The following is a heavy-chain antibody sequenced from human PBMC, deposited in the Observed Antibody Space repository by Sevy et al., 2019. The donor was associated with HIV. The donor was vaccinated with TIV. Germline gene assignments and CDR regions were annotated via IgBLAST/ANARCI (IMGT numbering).Heavy chain of an antibody. CDR3: ARRRSTHYHFDY. CDR2: IYYRGDT. V-gene: IGHV4-39*01. D-gene: IGHD2-15*01. Sequence: SETLSLTCTVSGGSISSSSFYWGWIRQSPGKGLEWIGSIYYRGDTYYNPSLKSRITMSVDTSKNQFSLKVTSVNAGDTAMYYCARRRSTHYHFDYWGRGTLVTVSS. J-gene: IGHJ4*02. CDR1: GGSISSSSFY.